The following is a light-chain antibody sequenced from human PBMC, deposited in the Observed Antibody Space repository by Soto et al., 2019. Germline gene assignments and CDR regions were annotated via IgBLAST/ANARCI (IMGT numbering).Light chain of an antibody. CDR2: GAS. CDR1: QSVRSN. CDR3: QQYNNWPPLYT. J-gene: IGKJ2*01. V-gene: IGKV3-15*01. Sequence: EIVMTQSPATLSVSPGERVTLSCWDSQSVRSNLAWYQQKPGQAPRLLIYGASTRATGIPARFSGSGSGTEFTLTISSLQSEDFAVYYCQQYNNWPPLYTFGQGTKLEI.